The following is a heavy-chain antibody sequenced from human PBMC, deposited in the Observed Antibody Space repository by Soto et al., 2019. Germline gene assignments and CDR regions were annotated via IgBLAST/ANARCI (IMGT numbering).Heavy chain of an antibody. J-gene: IGHJ5*02. Sequence: ASVKVSCKASGYTFTGYYMHWVRQAPGQGLEWMGWINPNSGGTNYAQKFQGRVTMTRDTSISTAYMELSRLRSDDTAVYYCARDQGIAAAGPFDPWGHGTLVTVSS. D-gene: IGHD6-13*01. CDR2: INPNSGGT. V-gene: IGHV1-2*02. CDR3: ARDQGIAAAGPFDP. CDR1: GYTFTGYY.